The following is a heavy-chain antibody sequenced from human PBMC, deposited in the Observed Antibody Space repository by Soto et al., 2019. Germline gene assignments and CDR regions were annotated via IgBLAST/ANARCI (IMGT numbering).Heavy chain of an antibody. D-gene: IGHD2-15*01. CDR1: GFTFNSFA. V-gene: IGHV3-23*01. CDR2: ITGGGGRT. J-gene: IGHJ4*02. CDR3: AKDSRKNNWTPDF. Sequence: PVGSLRLSCAASGFTFNSFAMTWVRQAPGKGLEWVSLITGGGGRTYYADSVKGRFTASRDNSKNTVYLQMNSLRAEDTAIYYRAKDSRKNNWTPDFWGQGTLVTVSS.